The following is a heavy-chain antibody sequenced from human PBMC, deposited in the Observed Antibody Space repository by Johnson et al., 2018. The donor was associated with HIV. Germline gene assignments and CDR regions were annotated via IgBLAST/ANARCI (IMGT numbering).Heavy chain of an antibody. D-gene: IGHD3-22*01. CDR2: ILYDGSNK. CDR3: AISAEDYYDSSAVPMDAFDI. Sequence: QMQLVESGGGVVQPGRSVRLSCAASGFTFSFYAMHWVRQAPGKGLEWVALILYDGSNKYYADSVKGRFTISRDNSQNTLSLQMNSLRAEDTAVYYCAISAEDYYDSSAVPMDAFDIWGQGTMVTVSS. V-gene: IGHV3-30-3*01. CDR1: GFTFSFYA. J-gene: IGHJ3*02.